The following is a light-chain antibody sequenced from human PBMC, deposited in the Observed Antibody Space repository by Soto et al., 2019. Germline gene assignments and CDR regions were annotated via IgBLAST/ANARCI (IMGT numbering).Light chain of an antibody. CDR2: GAS. CDR3: LQNHNSPRT. CDR1: QDISDD. Sequence: AIQMTQSPSSLSASVGDRVTITCRASQDISDDVGWYQQTPGKAPKLLISGASRLQSGVPSRFSGSGSGAAFTLTITSLRHEDSATYYCLQNHNSPRTFGQGTKADIK. V-gene: IGKV1-6*01. J-gene: IGKJ1*01.